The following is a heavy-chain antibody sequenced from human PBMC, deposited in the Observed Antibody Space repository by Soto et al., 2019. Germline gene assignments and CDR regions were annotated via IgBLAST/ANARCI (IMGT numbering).Heavy chain of an antibody. CDR2: IHRTGST. CDR1: GGSFTSNNW. J-gene: IGHJ4*02. Sequence: SETLSLTCAVSGGSFTSNNWWTWVRQPPGQGLEWIGEIHRTGSTNYNPSLKSRVTISLDKSENQFSLKVTSLTAADTAVYYCASRDPGTSVDYWGQGTLVTVSS. CDR3: ASRDPGTSVDY. D-gene: IGHD1-7*01. V-gene: IGHV4-4*02.